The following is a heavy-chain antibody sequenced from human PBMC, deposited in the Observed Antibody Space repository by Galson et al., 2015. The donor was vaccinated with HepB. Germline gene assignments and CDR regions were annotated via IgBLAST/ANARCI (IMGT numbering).Heavy chain of an antibody. D-gene: IGHD2-21*01. CDR3: QIGHYFDS. CDR2: ISSNGKGI. J-gene: IGHJ4*02. V-gene: IGHV3-11*01. Sequence: SLRLSCAAAGFDFNDRYMSWIRQAPGKGLEWISYISSNGKGIYYADSVKGRFTISRDNAKNLLYLQMNSVRAEDTAVYYCQIGHYFDSWGQGTLVIVS. CDR1: GFDFNDRY.